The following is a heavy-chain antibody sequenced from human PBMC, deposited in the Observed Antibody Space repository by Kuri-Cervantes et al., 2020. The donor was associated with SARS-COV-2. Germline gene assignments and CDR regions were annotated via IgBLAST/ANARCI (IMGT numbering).Heavy chain of an antibody. CDR2: IIPLFGTT. V-gene: IGHV1-69*06. D-gene: IGHD2-2*01. CDR3: ARPYCTSSTCYVGTLDS. J-gene: IGHJ4*02. CDR1: GGTFSSYA. Sequence: SCKASGGTFSSYAVPWVRQAPGRGFEWMGRIIPLFGTTIYAEKFRGRVTITADKSTNTAYMDLSSLRSEDTAVYYCARPYCTSSTCYVGTLDSWGQGTLVTVSS.